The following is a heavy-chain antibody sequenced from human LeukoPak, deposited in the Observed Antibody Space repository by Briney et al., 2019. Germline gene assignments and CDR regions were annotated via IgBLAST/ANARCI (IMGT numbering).Heavy chain of an antibody. CDR3: ARAEKLLWFGALFGAFDI. Sequence: PSQTLSLTCTVSGGSISSGDYYWSWIRQPPGKGLEWLGYIYYSGSTYYNPSLKSRVTISVDTSKNQFSLKLSSVTAADTAVYYCARAEKLLWFGALFGAFDIWGQGTMVTVSS. J-gene: IGHJ3*02. CDR2: IYYSGST. D-gene: IGHD3-10*01. V-gene: IGHV4-30-4*08. CDR1: GGSISSGDYY.